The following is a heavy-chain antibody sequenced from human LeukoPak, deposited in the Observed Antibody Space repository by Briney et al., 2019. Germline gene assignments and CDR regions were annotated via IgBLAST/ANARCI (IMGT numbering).Heavy chain of an antibody. Sequence: ASVNVSCTASGGTFSIYAISWVRQAPGQGLEWMGGIIPVFPTAKYAQRFQDRVTITADESTRTAYMELSSLRSEDTAVYFCASGDFWSGPARNYFDYWGQGTLVTVSS. D-gene: IGHD3-3*01. CDR2: IIPVFPTA. J-gene: IGHJ4*02. CDR3: ASGDFWSGPARNYFDY. V-gene: IGHV1-69*13. CDR1: GGTFSIYA.